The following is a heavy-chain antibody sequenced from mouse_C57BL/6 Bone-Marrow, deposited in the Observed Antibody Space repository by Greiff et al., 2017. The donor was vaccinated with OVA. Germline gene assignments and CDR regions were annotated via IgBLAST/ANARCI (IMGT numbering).Heavy chain of an antibody. J-gene: IGHJ1*03. D-gene: IGHD1-1*01. V-gene: IGHV14-2*01. Sequence: VQLQQSGAELVKPGASVKLSCTASGFNIKDYYMHWVKQRTEQGLEWIRRIDPEDGETKYAPKFQGKATITADTSSNTAYLQLSSLTSEDTAVYYCASPDYYGSSYLYFDVWGTGTTVTVSS. CDR3: ASPDYYGSSYLYFDV. CDR1: GFNIKDYY. CDR2: IDPEDGET.